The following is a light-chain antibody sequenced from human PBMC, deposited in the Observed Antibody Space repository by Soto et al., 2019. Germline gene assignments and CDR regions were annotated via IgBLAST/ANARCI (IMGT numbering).Light chain of an antibody. CDR2: DAS. CDR1: QSVSSY. CDR3: HQRSSRPPLT. Sequence: IVLTQSPATLSLSPGESATLSCRASQSVSSYLAWYQQKPGQGPRLLIYDASKRPTGIPARFSGSGSGTDFTLTITSLEPEDFAIYYCHQRSSRPPLTFGGGTKVEIK. V-gene: IGKV3-11*01. J-gene: IGKJ4*01.